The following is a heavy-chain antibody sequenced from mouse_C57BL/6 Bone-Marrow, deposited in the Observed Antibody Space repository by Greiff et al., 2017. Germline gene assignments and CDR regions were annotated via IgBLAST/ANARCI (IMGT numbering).Heavy chain of an antibody. D-gene: IGHD3-3*01. Sequence: QVQLQQSGAELARPGASVKLSCKASGYTFTSYGISWVKQRTGQGLEWIGEIYPRSGNTYYNEKFKGKATLTADKSSSTAYMELRSLTSEDSAVYFCARGGPYAMDYWGQGTSGTVSS. CDR2: IYPRSGNT. J-gene: IGHJ4*01. V-gene: IGHV1-81*01. CDR3: ARGGPYAMDY. CDR1: GYTFTSYG.